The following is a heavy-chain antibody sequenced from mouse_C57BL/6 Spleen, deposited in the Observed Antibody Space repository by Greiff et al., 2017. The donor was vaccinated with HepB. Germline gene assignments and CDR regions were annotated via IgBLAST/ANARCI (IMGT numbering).Heavy chain of an antibody. V-gene: IGHV1-26*01. Sequence: EVQLQQSGPELVKPGASVKISCKASGYTFTDYYMNWVKQSHGKSLEWIGDINPNNGGTNYNQKFKGKATLTVDKSSSTAYMELRSLTSEDSAVYYCARNHDGYLNYWGQGTTLTVSS. CDR1: GYTFTDYY. J-gene: IGHJ2*01. D-gene: IGHD2-3*01. CDR2: INPNNGGT. CDR3: ARNHDGYLNY.